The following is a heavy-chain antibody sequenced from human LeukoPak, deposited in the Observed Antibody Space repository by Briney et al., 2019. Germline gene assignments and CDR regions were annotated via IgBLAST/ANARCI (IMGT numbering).Heavy chain of an antibody. Sequence: GGALEISWQGSGYSFTSYWIGWVRQVPGKGLEGMGIIYPGDSDTRYSPSFQGQVTISADKSISTAYLQWSSLKASDTAMYYCARYTEWYTIDYWGQGTLVTVSS. V-gene: IGHV5-51*01. J-gene: IGHJ4*02. D-gene: IGHD2-8*01. CDR3: ARYTEWYTIDY. CDR2: IYPGDSDT. CDR1: GYSFTSYW.